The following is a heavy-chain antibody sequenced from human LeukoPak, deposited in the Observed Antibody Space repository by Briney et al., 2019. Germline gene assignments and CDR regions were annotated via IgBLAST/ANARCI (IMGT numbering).Heavy chain of an antibody. Sequence: PSETLSLTCTVSGGSISIGDYYWGWLRQPPGKGLEWIGTIYYSGNTYYSPSLKSRVTVSVDTSKNQFSLRLSSVTASDTAVYYCARHQSSGSYYLAFDYWGQGTLVTVSS. V-gene: IGHV4-39*01. CDR1: GGSISIGDYY. J-gene: IGHJ4*02. CDR2: IYYSGNT. CDR3: ARHQSSGSYYLAFDY. D-gene: IGHD1-26*01.